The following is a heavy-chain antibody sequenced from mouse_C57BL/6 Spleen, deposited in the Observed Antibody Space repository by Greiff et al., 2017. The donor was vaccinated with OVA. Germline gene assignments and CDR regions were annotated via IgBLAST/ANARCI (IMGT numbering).Heavy chain of an antibody. D-gene: IGHD1-1*01. CDR2: ISSGSSTI. CDR1: GFTFSDYG. Sequence: EVQLVESGGGLVKPGGSLKLSCAASGFTFSDYGMHWVRQAPEKGLEWVAYISSGSSTIYYADTVKGRFTISRDNAKNTLFLQMTSLRSEDTAMYYCAKKSSSYAMDYWGQGTSVTVSS. CDR3: AKKSSSYAMDY. J-gene: IGHJ4*01. V-gene: IGHV5-17*01.